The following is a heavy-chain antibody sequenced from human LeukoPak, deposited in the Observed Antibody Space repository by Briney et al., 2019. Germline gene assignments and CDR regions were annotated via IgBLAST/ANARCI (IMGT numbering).Heavy chain of an antibody. V-gene: IGHV4-34*01. J-gene: IGHJ4*02. Sequence: SETLSLTCAVYGGSFSGYYRSWIRQPPGKGLEWIGEINHSGSTNYNPSLKSRVTISVDTSKNQFSLKLSSVTAADTAVYYCARRVGYFDYWGQGTLVTVSS. CDR3: ARRVGYFDY. CDR1: GGSFSGYY. CDR2: INHSGST.